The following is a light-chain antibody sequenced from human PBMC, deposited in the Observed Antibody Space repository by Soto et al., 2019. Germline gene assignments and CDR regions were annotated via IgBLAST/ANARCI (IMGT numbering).Light chain of an antibody. J-gene: IGLJ2*01. V-gene: IGLV4-69*01. CDR1: SGHSSYT. CDR2: LSSDGSH. CDR3: QTWGTGTPVV. Sequence: QLVLTQSPSASASLGASVKLTCTLNSGHSSYTIAWHQQQPEKGPRYLMKLSSDGSHSKGDGIPDRFSGSSSGAERYLTISSLQSEDEADYYCQTWGTGTPVVFGGGTKVTVL.